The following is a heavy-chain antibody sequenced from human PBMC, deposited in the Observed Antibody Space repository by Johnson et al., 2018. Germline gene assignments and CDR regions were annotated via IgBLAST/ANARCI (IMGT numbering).Heavy chain of an antibody. V-gene: IGHV3-23*04. Sequence: VQLVESGGGLVQPGGSLRLSCAASGFTFSSYAMNWVRQAQGKGLEWVSALRGTSGSTYYADSVKGRFTMSRANSKNTLYLQMNSLRAEDTAVYYLAKEGTTLYYYYYYMDVWGKGTTVTVSS. CDR1: GFTFSSYA. CDR2: LRGTSGST. D-gene: IGHD1-14*01. J-gene: IGHJ6*03. CDR3: AKEGTTLYYYYYYMDV.